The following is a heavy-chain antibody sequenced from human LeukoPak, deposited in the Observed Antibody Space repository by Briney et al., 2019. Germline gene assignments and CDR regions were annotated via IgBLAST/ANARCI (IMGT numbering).Heavy chain of an antibody. Sequence: TPSETLSLTCTVSGDSISSYYWSWIRQPPGKGLEWLGYIYHSGRTNYNPSLKSRVTISVDTSRNQFSLKLSSVTAADTAVFYCARIVSGGYSLFYFDYWGQGTLVTVSS. CDR3: ARIVSGGYSLFYFDY. CDR1: GDSISSYY. V-gene: IGHV4-59*12. D-gene: IGHD5-18*01. J-gene: IGHJ4*02. CDR2: IYHSGRT.